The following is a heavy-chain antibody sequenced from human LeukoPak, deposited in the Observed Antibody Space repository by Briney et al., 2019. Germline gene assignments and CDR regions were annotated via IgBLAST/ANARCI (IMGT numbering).Heavy chain of an antibody. CDR1: GGTFISYA. J-gene: IGHJ4*02. CDR3: ASIYYDSSGYYYGYFDY. Sequence: SVKVSCKASGGTFISYAISWVRQAPGQGLEWMGGIIPIFGTANYAQKFQGRVTITTDESTSTAYMELSSLRSEDTAVYYCASIYYDSSGYYYGYFDYWGQGTLVTVSS. CDR2: IIPIFGTA. V-gene: IGHV1-69*05. D-gene: IGHD3-22*01.